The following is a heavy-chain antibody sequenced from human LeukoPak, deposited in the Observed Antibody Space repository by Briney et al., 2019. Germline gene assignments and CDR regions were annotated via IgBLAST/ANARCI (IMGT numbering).Heavy chain of an antibody. V-gene: IGHV4-59*01. J-gene: IGHJ3*02. CDR3: ARVYILGAFDI. CDR1: GGSISTYY. CDR2: IYYSGSI. D-gene: IGHD3-9*01. Sequence: PSETLSLTCTVSGGSISTYYWSWIRQSPGKGLEWIGHIYYSGSIKYNPSLKSRVTISLDTSKNQFSLKLTSVIAADTAVYYCARVYILGAFDIWGQGTMVTVSS.